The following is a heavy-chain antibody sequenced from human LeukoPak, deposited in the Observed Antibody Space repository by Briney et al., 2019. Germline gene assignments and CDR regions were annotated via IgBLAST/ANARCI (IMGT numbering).Heavy chain of an antibody. J-gene: IGHJ4*02. D-gene: IGHD1-26*01. V-gene: IGHV3-33*01. CDR3: AVPQWELLN. CDR2: IWNDGSKK. Sequence: GGSLRLSCAASGFTFSTYGIHWVRQAPGKGLEWVALIWNDGSKKYYADSVKGRFTISRDNSKNTLYLQMNSLRAEDTAVYSCAVPQWELLNWGQGTLVTVSS. CDR1: GFTFSTYG.